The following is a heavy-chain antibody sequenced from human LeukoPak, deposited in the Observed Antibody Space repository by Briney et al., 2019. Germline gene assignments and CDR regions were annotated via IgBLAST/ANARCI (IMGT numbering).Heavy chain of an antibody. V-gene: IGHV3-33*08. CDR3: ARWVGAAGFDY. Sequence: GGSLRLSCAASGFTFNNAWMSWVRQAPGKGLEWVAVIWYDGSNKYYADSVKGRFSISRDNSKNTLYLQMNSLRAEDTAVYYCARWVGAAGFDYWGKGTLVTVST. D-gene: IGHD2-15*01. J-gene: IGHJ4*02. CDR2: IWYDGSNK. CDR1: GFTFNNAW.